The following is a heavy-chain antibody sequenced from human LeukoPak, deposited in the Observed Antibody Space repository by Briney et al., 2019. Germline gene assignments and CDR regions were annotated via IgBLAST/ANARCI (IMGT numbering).Heavy chain of an antibody. J-gene: IGHJ4*02. CDR1: GFTLNSYA. V-gene: IGHV3-23*01. CDR3: AKVGPGAARDY. Sequence: GGSLRLSCAASGFTLNSYAMSWVRQASGKGVEWVSGISGGGDNTYYADSVKGRFTISRDTSKNMVYLEMNSLRAEDTAVYYCAKVGPGAARDYWGQGTLVTVSS. CDR2: ISGGGDNT. D-gene: IGHD2-15*01.